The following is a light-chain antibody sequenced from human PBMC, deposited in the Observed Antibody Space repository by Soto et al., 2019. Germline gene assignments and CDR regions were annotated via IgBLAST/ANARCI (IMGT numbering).Light chain of an antibody. Sequence: EIVLTQSPGTLSLSPGERATLSCRASQSVSSNYLAWYQRKPGQAPRLLIYGASIRATGLPDRFSGSGSGTDFTLTISRLEPEDFAVYYCQQYGSSYTFGQGTKVDIK. CDR2: GAS. J-gene: IGKJ2*01. CDR3: QQYGSSYT. V-gene: IGKV3-20*01. CDR1: QSVSSNY.